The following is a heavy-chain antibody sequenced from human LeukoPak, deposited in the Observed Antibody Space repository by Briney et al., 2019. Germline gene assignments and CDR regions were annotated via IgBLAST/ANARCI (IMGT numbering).Heavy chain of an antibody. Sequence: PSETLSLTCAVYGGSFSGYYWSWLRQPPGKGLEWIGEINHSGSTNYNPSLKSRVTISVDTSKNQFSLKLSSVTAADTAVYYCARGSGSYYYYGMDVWGQGTTVTVSS. J-gene: IGHJ6*02. V-gene: IGHV4-34*01. CDR2: INHSGST. CDR3: ARGSGSYYYYGMDV. CDR1: GGSFSGYY. D-gene: IGHD1-26*01.